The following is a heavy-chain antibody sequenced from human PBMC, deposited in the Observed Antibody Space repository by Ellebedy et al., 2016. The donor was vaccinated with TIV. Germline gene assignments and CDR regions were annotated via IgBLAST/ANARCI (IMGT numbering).Heavy chain of an antibody. CDR1: GFTFSSHW. V-gene: IGHV3-7*01. J-gene: IGHJ5*01. D-gene: IGHD4-11*01. CDR3: VRDSYRNYTWVTTGFDS. Sequence: PGGSLRLSCAASGFTFSSHWMNWVRQAPGKGLEWVANINEDGSDRYYVDSVKGRFTISKDNAKSSLSLQMNSLTAEDTAVYYCVRDSYRNYTWVTTGFDSWGQGTLVTASS. CDR2: INEDGSDR.